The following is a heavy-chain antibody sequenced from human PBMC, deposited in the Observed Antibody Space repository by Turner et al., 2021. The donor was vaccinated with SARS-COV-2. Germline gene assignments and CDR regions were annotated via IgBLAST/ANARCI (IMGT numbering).Heavy chain of an antibody. Sequence: EVQLLESGGGLVQPGGSLRLSCAASGFTFSSYAMSWVRQAPGKGLEWVSAISVGGGSTFYADSVKGRFTISRDNSKNTLYLQMNSLRAEDTAVYYCARDWGEYYFDYWGQGTLVTVSS. CDR1: GFTFSSYA. V-gene: IGHV3-23*01. J-gene: IGHJ4*02. CDR3: ARDWGEYYFDY. D-gene: IGHD3-16*01. CDR2: ISVGGGST.